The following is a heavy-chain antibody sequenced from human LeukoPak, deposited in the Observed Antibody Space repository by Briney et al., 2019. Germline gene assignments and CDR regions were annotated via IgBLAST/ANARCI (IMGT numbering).Heavy chain of an antibody. Sequence: SETLSLTCTVSGSSITNYYWSWIRQPPGKGLEWIGYIYYSGSTNYNPSLKSRVTISVDTSKNQFSLKLSSVTAADTAVYYCARGGSSWYDYYMDVWGKGTTVTVPS. J-gene: IGHJ6*03. CDR3: ARGGSSWYDYYMDV. CDR2: IYYSGST. V-gene: IGHV4-59*01. CDR1: GSSITNYY. D-gene: IGHD6-13*01.